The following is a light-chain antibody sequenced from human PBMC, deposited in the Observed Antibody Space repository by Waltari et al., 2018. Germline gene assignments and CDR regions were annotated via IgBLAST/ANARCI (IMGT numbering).Light chain of an antibody. CDR3: HVWHPDVDPGV. V-gene: IGLV3-21*04. CDR2: YDS. CDR1: HIGTYT. Sequence: SYVVTQPPSVSVAPGEPATITCGGAHIGTYTVHWYQQKAARAPVLVTFYDSDRPSGIPERFSGSNSGNTATLTISRVEAGDEASYYCHVWHPDVDPGVFGTGTEVTVL. J-gene: IGLJ1*01.